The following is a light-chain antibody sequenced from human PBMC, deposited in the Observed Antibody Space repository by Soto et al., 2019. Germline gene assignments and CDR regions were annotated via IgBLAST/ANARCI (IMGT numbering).Light chain of an antibody. Sequence: IVVKPSPGTLSLYPGARETLSYRASQSVSSYLAWYQQKPGQAPRLLIYGASNRATGIPDRFSGSGSGTDFTLTISRLEPEDFAVYYCQQYGSSGTSGQGSKVDIK. CDR3: QQYGSSGT. CDR2: GAS. CDR1: QSVSSY. V-gene: IGKV3-20*01. J-gene: IGKJ1*01.